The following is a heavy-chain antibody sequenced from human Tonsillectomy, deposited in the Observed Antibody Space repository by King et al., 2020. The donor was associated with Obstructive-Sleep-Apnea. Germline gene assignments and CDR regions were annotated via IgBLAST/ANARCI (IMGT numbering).Heavy chain of an antibody. Sequence: VQLVESGGGLVQPGRSLRLSCTASGFTFGDYAMSWFRQAPGKGLEWVGFIRRKVYGGTTEYGESVKGRFTISRDDSKSNAYLQMTSLKTDDTAVYYCTRDLGYYDTSGYLGFYWGQGTLVTVSS. CDR3: TRDLGYYDTSGYLGFY. D-gene: IGHD3-22*01. J-gene: IGHJ4*02. CDR2: IRRKVYGGTT. CDR1: GFTFGDYA. V-gene: IGHV3-49*03.